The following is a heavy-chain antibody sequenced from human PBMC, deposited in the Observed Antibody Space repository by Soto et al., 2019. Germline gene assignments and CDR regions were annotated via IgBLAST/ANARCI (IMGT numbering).Heavy chain of an antibody. CDR1: GFIFSNYG. D-gene: IGHD3-9*01. CDR3: AKDRHPDGIWTFDY. J-gene: IGHJ4*02. CDR2: IWYDGSEK. Sequence: GGSLRLSCAASGFIFSNYGMHWVRQAPGKGLEWVAVIWYDGSEKYYADSVKGRFTISRDNSKNTLYLQMSSLGAEDTAVYYCAKDRHPDGIWTFDYWGRGTLVTVSS. V-gene: IGHV3-33*06.